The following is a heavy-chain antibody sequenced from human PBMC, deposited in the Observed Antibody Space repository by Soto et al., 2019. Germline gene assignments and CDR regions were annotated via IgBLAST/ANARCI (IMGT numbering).Heavy chain of an antibody. V-gene: IGHV3-48*01. CDR3: AREGAGTGYYGMDV. Sequence: GGSLSLSCAASGFPFSSYSMNWVRQAPGKGLEWVSYISSSSSTIYYADSVKGRFTISRDNAKNSLYLQMNSLRAEDTAVYYCAREGAGTGYYGMDVWGQGTTVTVSS. D-gene: IGHD6-13*01. J-gene: IGHJ6*02. CDR1: GFPFSSYS. CDR2: ISSSSSTI.